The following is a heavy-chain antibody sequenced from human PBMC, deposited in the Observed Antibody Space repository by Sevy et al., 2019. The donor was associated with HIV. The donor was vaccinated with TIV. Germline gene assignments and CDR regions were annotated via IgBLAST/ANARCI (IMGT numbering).Heavy chain of an antibody. CDR2: ISSSSNTI. CDR3: ARATLGYCSGGSCSTFGY. D-gene: IGHD2-15*01. V-gene: IGHV3-48*02. Sequence: GGSLRLSCAASGFTFSDYSMNWVRQAPGKGLEWVSYISSSSNTIYYEDSVKGRFTISRDNAKDSLYLQMNTLRDEDTAVYYCARATLGYCSGGSCSTFGYWGQGTLVTVSS. CDR1: GFTFSDYS. J-gene: IGHJ4*02.